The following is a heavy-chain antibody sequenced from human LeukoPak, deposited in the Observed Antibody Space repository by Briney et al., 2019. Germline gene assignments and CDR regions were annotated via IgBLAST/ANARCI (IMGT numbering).Heavy chain of an antibody. V-gene: IGHV3-30*18. CDR3: AKDPVAGFHYHYYYGMDV. CDR2: ISYDGSNK. Sequence: GRSLRLSCAASGFTFSSYGKHWVRQAPGKGLEWVAVISYDGSNKYYADSVKGRLTISRDNSKNTLYLQMNSLRAEDTAVYYCAKDPVAGFHYHYYYGMDVWGKGTTVTVSS. J-gene: IGHJ6*04. CDR1: GFTFSSYG. D-gene: IGHD6-19*01.